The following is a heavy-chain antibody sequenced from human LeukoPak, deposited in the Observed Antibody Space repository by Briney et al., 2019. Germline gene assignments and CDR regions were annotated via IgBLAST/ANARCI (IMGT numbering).Heavy chain of an antibody. CDR2: ISYDASNK. D-gene: IGHD7-27*01. Sequence: PGRSLRLSCAASGFTFSSYAMHCVRQAPGKGLEWVAVISYDASNKYYADSVKGRFTISRDNAKNSLYLQMNSLRVEDTAVYYCARAPTGDEDYWGQGTLVTVSS. CDR1: GFTFSSYA. J-gene: IGHJ4*02. V-gene: IGHV3-30-3*01. CDR3: ARAPTGDEDY.